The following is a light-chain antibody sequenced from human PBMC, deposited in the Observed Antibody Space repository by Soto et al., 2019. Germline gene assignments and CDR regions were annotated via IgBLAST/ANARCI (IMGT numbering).Light chain of an antibody. CDR1: QSISSW. J-gene: IGKJ1*01. CDR3: QQYITYWT. Sequence: DIQMTQSPSTLSASVGDRVTITCRASQSISSWLAWYQQKPGKAPKLLISKASSLESGVPSRFSGSGSGTEFTLTISSLQPDDFATYYCQQYITYWTFGQGTKVDIK. CDR2: KAS. V-gene: IGKV1-5*03.